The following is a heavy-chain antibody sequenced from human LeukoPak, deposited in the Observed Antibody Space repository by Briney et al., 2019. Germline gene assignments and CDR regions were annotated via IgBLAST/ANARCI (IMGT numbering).Heavy chain of an antibody. CDR2: INPNSGGT. CDR3: ARDWYYDNIGPPDY. Sequence: GASVKVSCKASGYTFTGYYMHWVRQAPGQGLEWMGWINPNSGGTNYAQKFQGRVTMTRDTSISTAYMELSRLRSDDTAVYYCARDWYYDNIGPPDYWGQGTLVTVSS. V-gene: IGHV1-2*02. J-gene: IGHJ4*02. D-gene: IGHD3-3*01. CDR1: GYTFTGYY.